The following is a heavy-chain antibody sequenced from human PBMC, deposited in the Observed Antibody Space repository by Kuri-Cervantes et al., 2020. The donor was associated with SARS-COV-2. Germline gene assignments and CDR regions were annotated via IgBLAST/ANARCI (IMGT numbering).Heavy chain of an antibody. D-gene: IGHD3-22*01. Sequence: SVKVSCKSSVATFSSYAFNWVRQAPGQGLEWMGRIIPILNTPQYAQNFQGRVTITADKFSRTAYMEVHSLRPEDTAVYYCARDDVPREVLATAMMGFYGMDVWGQGTTVTVSS. J-gene: IGHJ6*02. CDR1: VATFSSYA. V-gene: IGHV1-69*04. CDR2: IIPILNTP. CDR3: ARDDVPREVLATAMMGFYGMDV.